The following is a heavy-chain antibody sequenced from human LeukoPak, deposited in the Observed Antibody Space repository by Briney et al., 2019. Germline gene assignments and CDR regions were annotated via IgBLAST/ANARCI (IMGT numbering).Heavy chain of an antibody. V-gene: IGHV3-7*04. CDR3: SGGDRFVDY. CDR1: GFIFSNYW. CDR2: IKEDGSEK. D-gene: IGHD3-10*01. Sequence: GGSLRLSCVASGFIFSNYWMTWVRQAPGKGLEWVANIKEDGSEKYYVDSVKGRFTISRDNAKNSVFLQMNSLRVEDTAVYYCSGGDRFVDYWGQGTLVTVSS. J-gene: IGHJ4*02.